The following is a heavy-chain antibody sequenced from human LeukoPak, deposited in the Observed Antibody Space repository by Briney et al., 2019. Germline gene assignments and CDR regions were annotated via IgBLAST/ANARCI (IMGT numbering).Heavy chain of an antibody. D-gene: IGHD3-3*01. J-gene: IGHJ4*02. Sequence: ASVKDSCKTSRYTFTDFGMSWVRQAPGQGLEWMGWISAYSGDTNYAHNLQGRVTMTTDTSTSTAYMELRSLRSDDTAMYYCARGRPSDFWGQGTLVTVSS. CDR1: RYTFTDFG. V-gene: IGHV1-18*01. CDR3: ARGRPSDF. CDR2: ISAYSGDT.